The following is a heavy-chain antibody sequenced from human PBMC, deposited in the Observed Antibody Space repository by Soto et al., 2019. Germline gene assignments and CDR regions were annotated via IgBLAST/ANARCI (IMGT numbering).Heavy chain of an antibody. D-gene: IGHD3-16*01. J-gene: IGHJ6*02. Sequence: QVQLVQSGAEVKKPGASVKVSCKASGYTFTGYYMHWVRQATGQGLEWMGWINPNSGGTNYAQKFEGRVTMTRDTSISTAYMALSRLRSDDTAVYYSARDGGGVPTSSYYYGMDVWGQGTTVTVSS. CDR3: ARDGGGVPTSSYYYGMDV. V-gene: IGHV1-2*02. CDR1: GYTFTGYY. CDR2: INPNSGGT.